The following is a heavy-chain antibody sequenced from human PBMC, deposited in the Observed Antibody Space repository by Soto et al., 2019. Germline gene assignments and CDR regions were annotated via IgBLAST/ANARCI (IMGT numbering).Heavy chain of an antibody. V-gene: IGHV1-69*02. CDR2: IIPILGIA. CDR1: GGTFSSYT. Sequence: QVQLVQSGAEVKKPGSSVKVSCKASGGTFSSYTISWVRQAPGQGLEWMGRIIPILGIANYAQKFQGRVTSSADKSTSTAYTELSSLSSEDTAVYYGSRGLGCGESGSSFPVDYWGQGTLVTVSS. J-gene: IGHJ4*02. D-gene: IGHD3-10*01. CDR3: SRGLGCGESGSSFPVDY.